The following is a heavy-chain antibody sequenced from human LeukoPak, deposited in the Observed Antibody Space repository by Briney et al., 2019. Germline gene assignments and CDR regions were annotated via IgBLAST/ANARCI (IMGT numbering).Heavy chain of an antibody. CDR2: ISSSSSYI. J-gene: IGHJ4*02. V-gene: IGHV3-21*05. CDR1: GFTFSSYS. Sequence: GGSLRCYCAASGFTFSSYSRNWVGHAQGLVLQWVSYISSSSSYIYYGDSVKGRFTISRDNAKNSLYLQMNSLRAEDTAVYYCARDRPLHYFDYWGQGTLVTVSS. CDR3: ARDRPLHYFDY.